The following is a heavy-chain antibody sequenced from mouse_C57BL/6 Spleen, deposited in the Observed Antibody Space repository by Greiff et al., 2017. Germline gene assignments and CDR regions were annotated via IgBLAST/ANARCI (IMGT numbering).Heavy chain of an antibody. CDR3: AREVGRGYWYFDV. D-gene: IGHD4-1*01. CDR1: GYTFPDYN. CDR2: FHPNNGGT. V-gene: IGHV1-18*01. Sequence: AQLQQSGPELVKPGASVKIPCKAPGYTFPDYNMDWVKQSHGKSLEWFGDFHPNNGGTIYNQKFKGKATLTVDKSSSTAYMELRSLTSEDTAVYYCAREVGRGYWYFDVWGTGTTVTVSS. J-gene: IGHJ1*03.